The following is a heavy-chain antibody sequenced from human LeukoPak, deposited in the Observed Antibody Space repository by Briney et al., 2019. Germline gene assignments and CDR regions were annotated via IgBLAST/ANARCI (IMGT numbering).Heavy chain of an antibody. D-gene: IGHD3-16*01. CDR3: ARESTEPPGGGCDP. Sequence: ASVKVSCKASGYTFPSYYMHWVRQAPGQGLEWMGIINPSGGSTSYAQKFQGRVTMTRGTSTSTVYMELSSLRSEDTAVYSCARESTEPPGGGCDPWGQGTLVTVST. CDR2: INPSGGST. V-gene: IGHV1-46*01. CDR1: GYTFPSYY. J-gene: IGHJ5*02.